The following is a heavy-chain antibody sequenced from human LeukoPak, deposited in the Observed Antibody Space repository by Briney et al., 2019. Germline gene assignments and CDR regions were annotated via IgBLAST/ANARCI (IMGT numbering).Heavy chain of an antibody. D-gene: IGHD5-18*01. V-gene: IGHV3-53*04. CDR1: GSTVISNY. CDR2: IFSGGTT. J-gene: IGHJ4*02. CDR3: ARGVLGYSYGFDF. Sequence: GGSLRLSCAASGSTVISNYMTWVRQAPGKGLEWVSVIFSGGTTYYADSVKGRFTISRHNSENTLYLQMNSLRGEDTAVYYCARGVLGYSYGFDFWGQGTLVTVSS.